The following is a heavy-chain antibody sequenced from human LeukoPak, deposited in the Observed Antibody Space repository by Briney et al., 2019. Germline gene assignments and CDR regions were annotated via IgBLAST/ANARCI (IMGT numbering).Heavy chain of an antibody. Sequence: GGSLRLSCEGSRFTFSSYWMNWVRQAPGKGLEWVANIKQDGSEKYYVDSVKGRFTISRDNAKNLLYLQMNNLRADDTAVYYCVKDSPPRYSGSPPAYWGQGTLVTVSS. CDR2: IKQDGSEK. J-gene: IGHJ4*02. V-gene: IGHV3-7*03. CDR3: VKDSPPRYSGSPPAY. D-gene: IGHD1-26*01. CDR1: RFTFSSYW.